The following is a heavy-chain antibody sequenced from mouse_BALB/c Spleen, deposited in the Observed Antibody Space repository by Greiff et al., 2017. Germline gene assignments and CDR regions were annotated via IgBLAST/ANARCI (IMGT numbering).Heavy chain of an antibody. J-gene: IGHJ3*01. CDR2: INPGSGGT. Sequence: VKLQESGAELVRPGTSVKVSCKASGYAFTNYLIEWVKQRPGQGLEWIGVINPGSGGTNYNEKFKGKATLTADKSSSTAYMQLSSLTSDDSAVYFCAREIPFAYWGQGTLVTVSA. CDR1: GYAFTNYL. CDR3: AREIPFAY. V-gene: IGHV1-54*01.